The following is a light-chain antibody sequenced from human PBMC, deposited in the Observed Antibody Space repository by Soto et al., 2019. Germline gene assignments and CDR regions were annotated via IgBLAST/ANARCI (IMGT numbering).Light chain of an antibody. CDR3: QQYVNSPVT. J-gene: IGKJ2*01. V-gene: IGKV3-20*01. CDR2: GAS. CDR1: QRVNSSY. Sequence: EIVLTQSPDTLYLSPGEGATLSCRASQRVNSSYLAWYQQKPGQAPRLLISGASDRATGVPARVSGSGYGTDFTLTISRLEPEDFAVYYCQQYVNSPVTFGPGTKLQIK.